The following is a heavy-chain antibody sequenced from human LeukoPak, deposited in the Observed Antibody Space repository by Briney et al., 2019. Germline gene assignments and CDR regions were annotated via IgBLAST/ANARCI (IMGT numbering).Heavy chain of an antibody. Sequence: SETLSLTCSVSGASTTSYYWNWIRQAPGKGLEWIGYVYSDGTTSYSPSLRSRVTISIDTSRNQFSLKLSSVTAADAAVYYCARDTRSYDTSGYYYFDYWGQGALVTVSS. V-gene: IGHV4-59*01. CDR3: ARDTRSYDTSGYYYFDY. D-gene: IGHD3-22*01. J-gene: IGHJ4*02. CDR2: VYSDGTT. CDR1: GASTTSYY.